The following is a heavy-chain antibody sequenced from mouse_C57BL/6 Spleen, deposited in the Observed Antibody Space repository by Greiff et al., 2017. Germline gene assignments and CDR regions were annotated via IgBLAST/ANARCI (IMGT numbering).Heavy chain of an antibody. V-gene: IGHV1-80*01. CDR1: GYAFSSYW. D-gene: IGHD1-1*01. J-gene: IGHJ1*03. Sequence: VKLLESGAELVKPGASVKISCKASGYAFSSYWMNWVKQRPGKGLEWIGQIYPGDGDTNYNGKFKGKATLTADKSSSAAYMQLSSLTSEDSAVYFCARYYYGSSPNWYFDVWGTGTTVTVSS. CDR2: IYPGDGDT. CDR3: ARYYYGSSPNWYFDV.